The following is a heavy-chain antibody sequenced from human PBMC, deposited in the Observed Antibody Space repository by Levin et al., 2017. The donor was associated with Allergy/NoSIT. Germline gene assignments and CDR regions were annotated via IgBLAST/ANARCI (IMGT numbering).Heavy chain of an antibody. CDR2: IYSGGST. V-gene: IGHV3-53*01. CDR3: AWGRYSSSWHRIDY. CDR1: GFTVSSNY. Sequence: RAGGSLRLSCAASGFTVSSNYMSWVRQAPGKGLEWVSVIYSGGSTYYADSVKGRFTISRDNSKNTLYLQMNSLRAEDTAVYYCAWGRYSSSWHRIDYWGQGTLVTVSS. J-gene: IGHJ4*02. D-gene: IGHD6-13*01.